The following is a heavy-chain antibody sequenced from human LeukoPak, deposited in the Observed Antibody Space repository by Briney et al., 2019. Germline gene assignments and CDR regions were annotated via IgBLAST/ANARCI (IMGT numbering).Heavy chain of an antibody. V-gene: IGHV3-23*01. D-gene: IGHD4-17*01. Sequence: GGSLRLSCAASGFTFNTYGMRWVRQAPGKGLEWVSAISGRVGSTYYTDSVKGRFTISRDNAKNTVYLQMNSLRAEDTAVYYCARDRHDYGVSDAFDIWGQGTMVTVSS. CDR1: GFTFNTYG. J-gene: IGHJ3*02. CDR3: ARDRHDYGVSDAFDI. CDR2: ISGRVGST.